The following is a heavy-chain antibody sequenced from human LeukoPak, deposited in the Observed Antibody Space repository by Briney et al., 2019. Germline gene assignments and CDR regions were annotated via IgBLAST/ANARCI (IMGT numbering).Heavy chain of an antibody. CDR3: ARADRLDGGAYLIGP. CDR1: GYSLTVYY. J-gene: IGHJ5*02. CDR2: INPNSGGT. V-gene: IGHV1-2*07. Sequence: ASVKVSRKTSGYSLTVYYIHRVRQDPGQGHEWMGLINPNSGGTSSAHEFQGRVTMTRDTSITTVYMEVSWLTSDDTDIYYCARADRLDGGAYLIGPWGQGALVTVSS. D-gene: IGHD2-21*01.